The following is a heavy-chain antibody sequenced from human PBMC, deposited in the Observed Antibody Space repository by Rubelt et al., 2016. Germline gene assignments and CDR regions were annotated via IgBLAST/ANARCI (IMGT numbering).Heavy chain of an antibody. Sequence: QVQLVQSGAEVKKPGSSVKVSCKASGGTFSSYAISWVRQAPGQGLEWMRRIIPILGIANYAQKFQGRVTNTADKSTSTAYMKLSSLRSGDTGGKYGATPSPNHFGTAARDCCYYYGRDVWGQGTTVTVSS. CDR1: GGTFSSYA. CDR3: ATPSPNHFGTAARDCCYYYGRDV. J-gene: IGHJ6*02. V-gene: IGHV1-69*04. D-gene: IGHD6-6*01. CDR2: IIPILGIA.